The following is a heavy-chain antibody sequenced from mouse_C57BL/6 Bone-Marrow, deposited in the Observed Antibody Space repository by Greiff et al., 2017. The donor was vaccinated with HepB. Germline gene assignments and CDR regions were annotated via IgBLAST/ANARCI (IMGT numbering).Heavy chain of an antibody. Sequence: QVTLKESGPGILQSSQTLSLTCSFSGFSLSTSGMGVSWIRQPSGKGLEWLAHIYWDDDKRYNPSLKSRLTISKDTSRNQVFLKITSVDTADTATYYCARSVVIYYYGSSLFDYWGQGTTLTVSS. V-gene: IGHV8-12*01. CDR1: GFSLSTSGMG. CDR2: IYWDDDK. J-gene: IGHJ2*01. CDR3: ARSVVIYYYGSSLFDY. D-gene: IGHD1-1*01.